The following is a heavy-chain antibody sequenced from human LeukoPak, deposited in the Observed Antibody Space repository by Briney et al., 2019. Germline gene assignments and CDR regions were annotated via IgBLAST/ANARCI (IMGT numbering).Heavy chain of an antibody. V-gene: IGHV4-4*02. CDR1: GGSISSSNW. J-gene: IGHJ5*02. Sequence: SETLSLTCTVSGGSISSSNWWSWVRQPPGKGLEWIGEIYHSGSTNYNPSLKSRVTISVDKSKNQFSLKLSSVTAADTAVYYCARLYGSANWFDPWGQGTLVTVSS. CDR2: IYHSGST. CDR3: ARLYGSANWFDP. D-gene: IGHD3-10*01.